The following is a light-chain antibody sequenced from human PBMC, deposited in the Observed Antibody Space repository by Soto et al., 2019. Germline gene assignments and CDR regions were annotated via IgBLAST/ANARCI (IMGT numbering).Light chain of an antibody. J-gene: IGLJ2*01. CDR1: SSDVGGYNY. CDR3: SSYGGNNNLV. V-gene: IGLV2-8*01. Sequence: QSALTQPPSASGSPGQSVAISCTGTSSDVGGYNYVSWYQQHPGKVPKLMIYEVNKRPSGVPDRFSGSKSGNTASLTVSGLQAEDEADYYCSSYGGNNNLVFGGGTKLPS. CDR2: EVN.